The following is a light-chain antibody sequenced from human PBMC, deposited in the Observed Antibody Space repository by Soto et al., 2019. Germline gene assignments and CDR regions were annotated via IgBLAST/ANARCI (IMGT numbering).Light chain of an antibody. J-gene: IGKJ1*01. CDR2: GAS. Sequence: EIVLTQSPGTLSLSPGERATLSCRASQSVSTNYLAWYQRKPGQAPRLLIYGASSRATDIPNRFSGSGSGTDFTLTIPRLKAEDFAVYYCQQYGSSPPTCGQGTKVEMK. CDR3: QQYGSSPPT. V-gene: IGKV3-20*01. CDR1: QSVSTNY.